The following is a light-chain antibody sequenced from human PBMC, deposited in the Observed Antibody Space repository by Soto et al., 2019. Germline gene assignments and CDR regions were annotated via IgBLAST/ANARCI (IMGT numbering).Light chain of an antibody. J-gene: IGLJ1*01. V-gene: IGLV2-8*01. Sequence: QSALTQPPSASGSPGQSVTISCTGTSRDIGAYIYVSWYQQHPGKAPKLMISEVSRRPSGVPERFSGSKSGNTASLTVSGLQAYDEAHYYCSSYAGSNNFVFGTGTKVTVL. CDR3: SSYAGSNNFV. CDR1: SRDIGAYIY. CDR2: EVS.